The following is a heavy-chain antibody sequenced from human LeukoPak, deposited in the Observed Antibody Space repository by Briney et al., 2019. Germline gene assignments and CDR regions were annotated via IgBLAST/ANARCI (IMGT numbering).Heavy chain of an antibody. V-gene: IGHV1-2*02. CDR1: GYTFTGYY. CDR2: INPNSGGT. CDR3: ARSPITMVRGVIIVHFDY. J-gene: IGHJ4*02. Sequence: ASVKVSCKASGYTFTGYYMHWVRQAPGQGLEWMGWINPNSGGTNYAQKFQGRVTMTRDTSISTAYMELSRLRSDDTAVYYCARSPITMVRGVIIVHFDYWGQGTLVTVSS. D-gene: IGHD3-10*01.